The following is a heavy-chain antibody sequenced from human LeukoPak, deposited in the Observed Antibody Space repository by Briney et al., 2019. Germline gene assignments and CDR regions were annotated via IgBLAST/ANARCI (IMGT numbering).Heavy chain of an antibody. V-gene: IGHV3-21*01. J-gene: IGHJ4*02. CDR3: AREGWFGELFLGD. CDR2: ISSSSSYI. CDR1: GFTFSSYS. D-gene: IGHD3-10*01. Sequence: GGSLRLSCAASGFTFSSYSMNWVRQAPGKGLEWVSSISSSSSYIYYADSVKGRFTISRDNAKNSLYLQMSSLRAEDTAVYYCAREGWFGELFLGDWGQGTLVTVSS.